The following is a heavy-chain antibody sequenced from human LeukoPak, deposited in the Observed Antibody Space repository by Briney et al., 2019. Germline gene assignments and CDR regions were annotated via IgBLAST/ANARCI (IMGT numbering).Heavy chain of an antibody. V-gene: IGHV4-4*02. CDR3: EKKAAASAADY. D-gene: IGHD6-13*01. J-gene: IGHJ4*02. CDR2: IYHSGST. Sequence: SETQTLTCGVSGGFTSRGNGWGWVRHRQGKGPEWIGEIYHSGSTNYSPSHKSRATISVDSSKNQFPLKLSSVTAADTAVYYCEKKAAASAADYWGQGTLVTVST. CDR1: GGFTSRGNG.